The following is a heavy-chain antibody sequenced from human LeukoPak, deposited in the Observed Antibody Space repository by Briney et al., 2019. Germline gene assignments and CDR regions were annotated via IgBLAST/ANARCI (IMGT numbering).Heavy chain of an antibody. D-gene: IGHD4-17*01. Sequence: GGSLRLSCAASGFTFSSYGMSWVRQAPGKGLEWVSAISGSGGSTYYADSVKGRFTISRDNSKNTLYLQMNSLRAEDTAVYYCAKDLVSYGDYGDFDYWGQGTLATVSS. CDR2: ISGSGGST. CDR1: GFTFSSYG. J-gene: IGHJ4*02. V-gene: IGHV3-23*01. CDR3: AKDLVSYGDYGDFDY.